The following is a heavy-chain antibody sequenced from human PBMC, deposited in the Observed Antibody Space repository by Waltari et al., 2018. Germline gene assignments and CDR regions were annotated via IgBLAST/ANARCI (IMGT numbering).Heavy chain of an antibody. V-gene: IGHV3-30*18. CDR3: AKDPTIWNDEDIGWFDP. CDR1: GFTFSRYG. J-gene: IGHJ5*02. CDR2: ISYDGSNK. D-gene: IGHD1-1*01. Sequence: QVQLVESGGGVVQPGRSLRLSCAASGFTFSRYGMHWVRRAPGKGLEWVAVISYDGSNKYYADSVKGRFTISRDNSKNTLYLQMNSLRAEDTAVYYCAKDPTIWNDEDIGWFDPWGQGTLVTVSS.